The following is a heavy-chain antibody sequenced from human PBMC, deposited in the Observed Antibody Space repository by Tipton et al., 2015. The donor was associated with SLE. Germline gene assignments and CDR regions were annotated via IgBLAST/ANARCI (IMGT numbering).Heavy chain of an antibody. D-gene: IGHD3-10*01. Sequence: PGLVKPSETLSLTCSVSGDSITNRNYYWAWIRQPPGKGPEWIGSIYHRGNSYYNPSVKSRITISVDTSKNQFSLNLSSVTAADTAVYFCARTYYYGSGKTFDIWGQGTMVTVSS. V-gene: IGHV4-39*01. CDR3: ARTYYYGSGKTFDI. J-gene: IGHJ3*02. CDR2: IYHRGNS. CDR1: GDSITNRNYY.